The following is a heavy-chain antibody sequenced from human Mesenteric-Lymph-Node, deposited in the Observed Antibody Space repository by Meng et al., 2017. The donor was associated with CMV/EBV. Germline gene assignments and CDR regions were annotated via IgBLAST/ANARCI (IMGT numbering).Heavy chain of an antibody. CDR1: GFNVNGHA. CDR3: ARDVAVGGTRGVMDY. J-gene: IGHJ4*02. CDR2: ISIDGGYT. V-gene: IGHV3-30*04. D-gene: IGHD1-26*01. Sequence: GGSLRLSCAASGFNVNGHAMHWVRQAPGKGLECLAAISIDGGYTPYTDSVKGRFTISRDNSKSMLYLHMNSLRVDDTGVYFCARDVAVGGTRGVMDYWSQGTLVTVSS.